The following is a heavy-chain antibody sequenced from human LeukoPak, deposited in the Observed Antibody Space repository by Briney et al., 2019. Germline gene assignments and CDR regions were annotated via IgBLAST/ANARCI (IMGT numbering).Heavy chain of an antibody. J-gene: IGHJ4*02. CDR1: GYTFTGYY. D-gene: IGHD3-10*01. CDR2: INPNSGGT. V-gene: IGHV1-2*06. Sequence: SVKVSCKASGYTFTGYYMHWVRQAPGQGLEWMGRINPNSGGTNYAQKFRGRVTMTRDTSISTAYMELSRLRSDDTAVYYCALLLWFGELLQRSGYWGQGTLVTVSS. CDR3: ALLLWFGELLQRSGY.